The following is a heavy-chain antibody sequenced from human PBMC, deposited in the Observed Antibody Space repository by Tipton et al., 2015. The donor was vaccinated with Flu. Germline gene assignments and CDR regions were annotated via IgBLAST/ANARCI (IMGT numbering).Heavy chain of an antibody. J-gene: IGHJ3*02. D-gene: IGHD3-22*01. CDR2: IYTSGST. CDR3: ARDQESVWYYDSSGDDAFDI. Sequence: TLSLTCTVSGGSISSGGYYWSWIRQHPGKGLEWIGRIYTSGSTNYNPSLKSRVTMSVDTSKNQFSLKLSSVTAADTAVYYCARDQESVWYYDSSGDDAFDIWGQGTMVTVSS. V-gene: IGHV4-61*02. CDR1: GGSISSGGYY.